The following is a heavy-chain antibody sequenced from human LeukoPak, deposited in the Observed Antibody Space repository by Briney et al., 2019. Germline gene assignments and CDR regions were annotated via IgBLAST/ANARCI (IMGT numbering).Heavy chain of an antibody. D-gene: IGHD7-27*01. CDR1: GFTFSYYS. CDR3: ARDVPGEAFDY. V-gene: IGHV3-21*01. CDR2: ISSSSSYI. J-gene: IGHJ4*02. Sequence: GGSLRLSCAASGFTFSYYSMNWVRQAPGKGLEWVSSISSSSSYIYYADSVKGRFIISRDNAKNSLYLQMNSLRAEDTAVYYCARDVPGEAFDYWGQGTLVTVSS.